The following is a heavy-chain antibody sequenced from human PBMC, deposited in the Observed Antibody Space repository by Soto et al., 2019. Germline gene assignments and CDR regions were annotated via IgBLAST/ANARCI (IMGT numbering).Heavy chain of an antibody. CDR3: ARAQMGLRFLEWLSNWFDP. V-gene: IGHV4-34*01. CDR2: INHSGST. D-gene: IGHD3-3*01. J-gene: IGHJ5*02. CDR1: GGSFSGYY. Sequence: SETLSLTCAVYGGSFSGYYWSWIRQPPGKGLEWIGEINHSGSTNYNPSLKSRVTISVDTSKNQFSLKLSSVTAADTAVYYCARAQMGLRFLEWLSNWFDPWGQGTLVTVSS.